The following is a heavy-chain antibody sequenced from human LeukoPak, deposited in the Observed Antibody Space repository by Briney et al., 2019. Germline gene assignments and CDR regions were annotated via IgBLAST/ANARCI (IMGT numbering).Heavy chain of an antibody. Sequence: SQTLSLTCTVSGGYISSGGYFWSWIRQHPGKGLEWIGYIYSSGSTYYNPSLKSRVTISLDTSENQFSLKLSSVTAADTAVYYCATTYYDSSGYFIRDYWGQGTLVTVSS. CDR2: IYSSGST. D-gene: IGHD3-22*01. CDR1: GGYISSGGYF. CDR3: ATTYYDSSGYFIRDY. J-gene: IGHJ4*02. V-gene: IGHV4-31*03.